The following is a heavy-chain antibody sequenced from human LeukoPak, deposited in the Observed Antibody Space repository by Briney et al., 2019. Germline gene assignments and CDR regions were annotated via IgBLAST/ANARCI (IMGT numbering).Heavy chain of an antibody. J-gene: IGHJ4*02. CDR2: ISRNGGST. D-gene: IGHD3-10*01. V-gene: IGHV3-64*01. Sequence: PGGSLRLSCAASGFTFSTCAMHWVRQAPGKGLEYVSAISRNGGSTYYANSVKGRFTISRDNSKNTLYFQMGSLRAEDTAVYYCAKDLGGSGTFYKDLDYWGQGTLVTVSS. CDR1: GFTFSTCA. CDR3: AKDLGGSGTFYKDLDY.